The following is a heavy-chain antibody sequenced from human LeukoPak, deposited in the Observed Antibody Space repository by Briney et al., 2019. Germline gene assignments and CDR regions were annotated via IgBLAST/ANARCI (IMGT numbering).Heavy chain of an antibody. V-gene: IGHV3-53*01. Sequence: GGSLRLSCTVSGFTVSSNSMSWVRQAPGKGLEWVSFTYSGGSTQYSGSVKGRFTISRDNSKNTLYLQMNSLRAEDTAVYYCARRAGDYSHPYDYWGQGTLVTVSS. CDR1: GFTVSSNS. J-gene: IGHJ4*02. D-gene: IGHD3-22*01. CDR2: TYSGGST. CDR3: ARRAGDYSHPYDY.